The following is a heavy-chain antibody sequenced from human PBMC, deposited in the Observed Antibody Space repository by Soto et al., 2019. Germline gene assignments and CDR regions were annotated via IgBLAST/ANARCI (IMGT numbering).Heavy chain of an antibody. Sequence: GGSLRLSCAASGFTFSDYYMSWIRQAPGKGLEWVSYISSSSSYTNYADSVKGRFTISRDNAKNSLYLQMNSLRAEDTAVYYCARNNPIYGSRIGWLDPWGQGTLVTVSS. CDR2: ISSSSSYT. J-gene: IGHJ5*02. CDR3: ARNNPIYGSRIGWLDP. D-gene: IGHD3-10*01. CDR1: GFTFSDYY. V-gene: IGHV3-11*03.